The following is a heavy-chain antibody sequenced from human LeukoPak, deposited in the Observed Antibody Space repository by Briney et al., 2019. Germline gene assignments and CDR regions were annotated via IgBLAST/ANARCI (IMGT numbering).Heavy chain of an antibody. CDR1: GFTFSSYG. CDR3: AGGIAVAGNWFDP. Sequence: GGTLRLSCAASGFTFSSYGMSWVRQAPGKGLEWVSAISGSGGSTYYADSVKGRFTISRDNSKNTLYLQMNSLRAEDTAVYYCAGGIAVAGNWFDPWGQGTLVTVSS. J-gene: IGHJ5*02. D-gene: IGHD6-19*01. V-gene: IGHV3-23*01. CDR2: ISGSGGST.